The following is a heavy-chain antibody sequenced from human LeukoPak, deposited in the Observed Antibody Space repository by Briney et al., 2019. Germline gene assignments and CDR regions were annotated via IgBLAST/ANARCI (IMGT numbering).Heavy chain of an antibody. CDR3: HYGDFFGEEEYYFDY. CDR1: GGSISSYY. CDR2: IYYSGST. V-gene: IGHV4-59*08. D-gene: IGHD4-17*01. J-gene: IGHJ4*02. Sequence: KTSETLSLTCTVSGGSISSYYWSWIRQPAGKGLEWIGYIYYSGSTNYNPSLKSRVTISVDTSKNQFSLKLSSVTAADTAVYYCHYGDFFGEEEYYFDYWGQGTLVTVSS.